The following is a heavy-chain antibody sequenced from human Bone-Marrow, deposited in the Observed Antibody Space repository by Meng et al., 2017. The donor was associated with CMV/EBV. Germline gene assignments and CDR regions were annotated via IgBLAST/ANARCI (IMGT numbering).Heavy chain of an antibody. D-gene: IGHD1-26*01. CDR2: IRYDGSNK. J-gene: IGHJ6*02. Sequence: GESLKISCVASGFTFSSYGMHWVRQAPGKGLEWVAFIRYDGSNKYYADSVKGRFTISRDNSKNTLYLQMNSLRAEDTAVYYCARDFWLPYSGSYIGYYYGMDVWGQGTTVTVSS. V-gene: IGHV3-30*02. CDR1: GFTFSSYG. CDR3: ARDFWLPYSGSYIGYYYGMDV.